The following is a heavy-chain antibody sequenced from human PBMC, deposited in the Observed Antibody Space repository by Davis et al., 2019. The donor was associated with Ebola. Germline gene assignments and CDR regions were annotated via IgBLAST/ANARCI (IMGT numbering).Heavy chain of an antibody. CDR2: IYYSGST. D-gene: IGHD6-13*01. V-gene: IGHV4-59*01. CDR1: GGSISSYY. J-gene: IGHJ6*02. CDR3: ARAGAAAGLNYYYYYGMDV. Sequence: PSETLSLTCTVSGGSISSYYWSWIRQPPGKGLEWIGYIYYSGSTNYNPSLKSRVTISVDTSKNQFSLKLSSVTAADTAVYYCARAGAAAGLNYYYYYGMDVWGQGTTVTVSS.